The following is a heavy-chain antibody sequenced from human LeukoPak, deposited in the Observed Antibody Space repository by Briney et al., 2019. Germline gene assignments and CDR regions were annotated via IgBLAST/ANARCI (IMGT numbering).Heavy chain of an antibody. Sequence: ASVKVSCKVSGYTLTELSMHWVRQAPGKGLEWVGGFDPEDGETIYAQKFQGRVTMTEDTSTDTAYMELSSLRSEDTAVYYCATEPSPLDAFDIWGQGTMVTVSS. J-gene: IGHJ3*02. CDR3: ATEPSPLDAFDI. CDR1: GYTLTELS. V-gene: IGHV1-24*01. CDR2: FDPEDGET.